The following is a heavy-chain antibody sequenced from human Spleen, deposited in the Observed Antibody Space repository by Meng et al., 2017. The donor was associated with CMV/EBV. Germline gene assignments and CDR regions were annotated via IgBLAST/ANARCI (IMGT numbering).Heavy chain of an antibody. CDR1: GFTFDDYA. CDR3: AKWGLVVNAFDS. D-gene: IGHD1-26*01. V-gene: IGHV3-9*01. CDR2: ISPDGSGT. J-gene: IGHJ3*02. Sequence: GGSLRLSCAASGFTFDDYAMHWVRQVPGKGLVWVSRISPDGSGTVYADSVKGRFTVSRDNAKNTLYLQMNRLRAEDTALYYCAKWGLVVNAFDSWGQGTMVTVSS.